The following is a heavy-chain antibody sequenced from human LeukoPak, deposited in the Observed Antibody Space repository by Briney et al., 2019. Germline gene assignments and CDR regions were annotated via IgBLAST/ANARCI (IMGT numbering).Heavy chain of an antibody. CDR2: INPNSGGT. D-gene: IGHD4-17*01. CDR1: GYTCTGYY. CDR3: ARDGVGGVYGDYGYFDL. Sequence: ASVKVSCKASGYTCTGYYMHWVRQAPGQGLEWMGWINPNSGGTNYAQKFQGRVTMTRDTSISTAYMELSRLRSDDTAVYYCARDGVGGVYGDYGYFDLWGRGTLVTVSS. V-gene: IGHV1-2*02. J-gene: IGHJ2*01.